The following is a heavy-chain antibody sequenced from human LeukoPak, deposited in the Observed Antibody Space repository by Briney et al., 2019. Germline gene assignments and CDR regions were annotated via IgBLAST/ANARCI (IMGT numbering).Heavy chain of an antibody. V-gene: IGHV3-30*18. D-gene: IGHD6-13*01. J-gene: IGHJ4*02. CDR2: ISYDGSYK. Sequence: GGSLRLSCAASEFTFSTYGMHWVRQAPGKGPEWVAVISYDGSYKFYADSVKGRFTISRDNSKSTLYLQMNSLRAEDTAVYYCAKDRYSGLNTIDYWGQGTLVTVSS. CDR1: EFTFSTYG. CDR3: AKDRYSGLNTIDY.